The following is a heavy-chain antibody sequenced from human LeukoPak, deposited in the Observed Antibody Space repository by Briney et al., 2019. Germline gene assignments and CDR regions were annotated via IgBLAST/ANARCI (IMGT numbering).Heavy chain of an antibody. CDR2: IYYSGST. CDR1: GGSISSYY. CDR3: ARGGSVMITFGGSSLDV. Sequence: SETLSLTCTVSGGSISSYYWSWIRQPPGKGLEWIGYIYYSGSTNYNPSLKSRVTISVDTSKNQFSLKLSSVTAADTAVYYCARGGSVMITFGGSSLDVWGQGTTVTVSS. V-gene: IGHV4-59*01. D-gene: IGHD3-16*01. J-gene: IGHJ6*02.